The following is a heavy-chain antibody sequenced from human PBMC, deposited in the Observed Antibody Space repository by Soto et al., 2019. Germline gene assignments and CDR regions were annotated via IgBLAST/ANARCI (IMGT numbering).Heavy chain of an antibody. CDR1: GASISSTKW. D-gene: IGHD3-22*01. V-gene: IGHV4-39*01. CDR3: ARQHYYDSSGYYVVY. CDR2: IHYSGST. Sequence: PSETLSLTCAVSGASISSTKWWRWVRQSPGKGLEWIGNIHYSGSTYYDSSLKSRVTISVDTSKNQFSLKLSSVTAADTAMYYCARQHYYDSSGYYVVYCGQGTLVTVS. J-gene: IGHJ4*02.